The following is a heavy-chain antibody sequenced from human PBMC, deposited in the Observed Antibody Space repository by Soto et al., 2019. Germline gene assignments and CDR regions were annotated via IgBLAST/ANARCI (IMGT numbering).Heavy chain of an antibody. CDR2: INHSGST. V-gene: IGHV4-34*01. J-gene: IGHJ4*02. CDR1: GGSFSGYY. CDR3: ARGPEQWLAKTGDYQYFDY. D-gene: IGHD6-19*01. Sequence: SETLSLTCAVYGGSFSGYYWSWIRQPPGKGLEWIGEINHSGSTNYNPSLKSRVTISVDTSKNQFSLKLSSVTAADTAVYYCARGPEQWLAKTGDYQYFDYWGQGTLVTVSS.